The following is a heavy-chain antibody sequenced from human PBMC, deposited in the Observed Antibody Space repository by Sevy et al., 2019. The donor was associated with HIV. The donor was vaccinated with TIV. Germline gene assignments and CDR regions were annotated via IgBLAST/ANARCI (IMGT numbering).Heavy chain of an antibody. J-gene: IGHJ6*02. CDR3: ARDPGLHFYYYYGMDV. V-gene: IGHV3-53*01. CDR1: GFTVSSNY. CDR2: IYSVGST. Sequence: GGSLRLSCAASGFTVSSNYMSWVRQAPGKGLEWVSVIYSVGSTYYADSVKVRFTISRDNSKNTLYLQMNSLRAEDTAVYYCARDPGLHFYYYYGMDVWGQGTTVTVSS. D-gene: IGHD3-10*01.